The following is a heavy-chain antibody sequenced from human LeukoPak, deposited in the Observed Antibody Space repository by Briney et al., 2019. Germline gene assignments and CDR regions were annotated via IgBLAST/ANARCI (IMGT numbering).Heavy chain of an antibody. CDR1: GDSLSSNSAA. CDR3: ARANSPGDYVWGSYRYYFDY. J-gene: IGHJ4*02. V-gene: IGHV6-1*01. D-gene: IGHD3-16*02. Sequence: SRTLSLTCAIPGDSLSSNSAAWNWIRQSPSRGLEWLGRTYYRSKWYNDYAVSVKSRITINPDTSKNQFSLQLNSVTPEDTAVYYCARANSPGDYVWGSYRYYFDYWGQGTLVTASS. CDR2: TYYRSKWYN.